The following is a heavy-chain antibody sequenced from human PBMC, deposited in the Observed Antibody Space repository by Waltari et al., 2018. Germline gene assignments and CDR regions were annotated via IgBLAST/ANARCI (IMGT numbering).Heavy chain of an antibody. J-gene: IGHJ4*02. D-gene: IGHD3-3*01. CDR3: ARVAMYDFWSGYYTH. CDR1: GLTFSSYW. V-gene: IGHV3-74*01. Sequence: EVQLVESGGGLVQPGGSLRPSCAASGLTFSSYWMHWVRQAPGKGLVWVSLIMSDGSSTSYADSVKGRFTISRDNAKNTLYLQMNSLRAEDTAVYYCARVAMYDFWSGYYTHWGQGTLVTVSS. CDR2: IMSDGSST.